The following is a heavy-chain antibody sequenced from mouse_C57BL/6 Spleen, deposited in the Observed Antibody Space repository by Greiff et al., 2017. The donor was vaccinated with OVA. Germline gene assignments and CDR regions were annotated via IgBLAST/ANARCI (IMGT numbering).Heavy chain of an antibody. J-gene: IGHJ3*01. CDR3: ARHYGSPFAY. CDR1: GYTFTDYY. CDR2: INPNNGGT. Sequence: VQLQQSGPELVKPGASVKISCKASGYTFTDYYMNWVKQSHGKSLEWIGDINPNNGGTSYNQKFKGKATLTVDKSSSTAYMELRSLTSEDSAVYYCARHYGSPFAYWGQGTLVTVSA. V-gene: IGHV1-26*01. D-gene: IGHD1-1*01.